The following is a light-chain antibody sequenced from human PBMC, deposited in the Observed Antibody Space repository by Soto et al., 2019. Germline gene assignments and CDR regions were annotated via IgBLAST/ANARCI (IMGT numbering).Light chain of an antibody. Sequence: QSALTQPASVSGSPGQSITISCTGTTSDIGSYNLVSWYQQHPGKVPKIIIYEASKRPSGAPYRFSGSKSGNTASLTISGLQAEDEADYCCCSYAGSSTWVFGTGTKLTVL. J-gene: IGLJ1*01. V-gene: IGLV2-23*01. CDR3: CSYAGSSTWV. CDR2: EAS. CDR1: TSDIGSYNL.